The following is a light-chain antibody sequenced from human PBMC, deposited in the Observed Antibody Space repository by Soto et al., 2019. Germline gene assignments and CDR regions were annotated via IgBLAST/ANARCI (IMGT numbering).Light chain of an antibody. CDR3: QQYNSYPWT. V-gene: IGKV1-5*03. CDR1: QSISSW. J-gene: IGKJ1*01. Sequence: DIQMTQSPSTLSASVGDRVTITCRASQSISSWLAWYQQKPGKAPKVLIYKASSLESGVASRFSGSGSGTEFTLTISSLQPDDFAPYYCQQYNSYPWTFGQGTKVEIK. CDR2: KAS.